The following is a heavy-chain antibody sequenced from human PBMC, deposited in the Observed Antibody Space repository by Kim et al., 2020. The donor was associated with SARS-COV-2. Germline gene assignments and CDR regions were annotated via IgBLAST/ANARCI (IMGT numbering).Heavy chain of an antibody. CDR2: IKSKTDGGTT. CDR3: TTAVRYYYYGMDV. V-gene: IGHV3-15*01. Sequence: GGSLRLSCAASGFTFSNAWMSWVRQAPGKGLEWVGRIKSKTDGGTTDYAAPVKGRFTISRDDSKNTLYLQMNSLKTEDTAVYYCTTAVRYYYYGMDVWGQGTTVTVSS. J-gene: IGHJ6*02. CDR1: GFTFSNAW.